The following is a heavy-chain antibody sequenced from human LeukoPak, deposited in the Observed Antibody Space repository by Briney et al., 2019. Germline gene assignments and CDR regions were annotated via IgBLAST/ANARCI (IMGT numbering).Heavy chain of an antibody. V-gene: IGHV3-30*02. D-gene: IGHD5-18*01. J-gene: IGHJ4*02. CDR3: AQARGYSFDY. CDR2: IPYDGNNK. CDR1: GFTFSSYG. Sequence: PGGSLRLSCAASGFTFSSYGMHWVRQAPGKGLEWVAFIPYDGNNKYYTDSVKGRFTISRDNSKKTVHLQMNSLRTEDTAMYYCAQARGYSFDYWGQGTLVTVSS.